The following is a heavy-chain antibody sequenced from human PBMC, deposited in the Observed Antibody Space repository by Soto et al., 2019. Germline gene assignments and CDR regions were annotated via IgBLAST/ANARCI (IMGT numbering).Heavy chain of an antibody. V-gene: IGHV4-61*01. CDR2: IYYSGST. Sequence: SETLSLTCTVSGGSVSSGSYYWSWIRQPPGKGLEWIGYIYYSGSTNYNPSLKSRVTISVDTSKNQFSLKLSSVTAADTAVYYCARVPAKWELLFFDYWGQGTLVTVSS. CDR3: ARVPAKWELLFFDY. J-gene: IGHJ4*02. CDR1: GGSVSSGSYY. D-gene: IGHD1-26*01.